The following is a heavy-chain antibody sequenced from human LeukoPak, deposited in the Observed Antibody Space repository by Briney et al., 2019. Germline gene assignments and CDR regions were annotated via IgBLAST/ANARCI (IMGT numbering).Heavy chain of an antibody. Sequence: GASVKVSCKASGYTFTGYYMHWVRQAPGQGLEWMGWINPNSGGTNYAQKFQGRVTMTRDTSISTAYMELSRLRSDDTAVYYCARGGYYYDSGGEYFQHWGQGTLVTVSS. CDR3: ARGGYYYDSGGEYFQH. CDR1: GYTFTGYY. CDR2: INPNSGGT. J-gene: IGHJ1*01. D-gene: IGHD3-22*01. V-gene: IGHV1-2*02.